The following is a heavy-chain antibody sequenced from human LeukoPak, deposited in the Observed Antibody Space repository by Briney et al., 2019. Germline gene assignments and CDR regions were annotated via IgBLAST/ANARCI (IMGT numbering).Heavy chain of an antibody. CDR2: ISAGADVI. D-gene: IGHD4-17*01. CDR1: GFSFRDYP. J-gene: IGHJ3*02. V-gene: IGHV3-23*01. CDR3: AREGGDYYDAFDI. Sequence: PGGSLRLSCEAAGFSFRDYPMGWVRRASGKRLEWVSGISAGADVIFYADPVKGRFTISRDNAKNTLYLQMNSLRAEDMAVYHCAREGGDYYDAFDIWGQGTVVTVSS.